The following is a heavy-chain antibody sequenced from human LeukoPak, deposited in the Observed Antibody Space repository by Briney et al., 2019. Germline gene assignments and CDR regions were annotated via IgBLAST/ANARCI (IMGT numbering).Heavy chain of an antibody. J-gene: IGHJ4*02. V-gene: IGHV3-21*01. CDR1: GFTFSSYN. CDR2: ISSSSSYI. CDR3: AKAHYYYDSSGYYYVFDY. Sequence: PGGSLRLSCAASGFTFSSYNMNWVRQAPGKGLEWVSSISSSSSYIYYADSVKGRFTISRDNSKNTLYLQMNSLRAEDTAVYYCAKAHYYYDSSGYYYVFDYWGQGTLVTVSS. D-gene: IGHD3-22*01.